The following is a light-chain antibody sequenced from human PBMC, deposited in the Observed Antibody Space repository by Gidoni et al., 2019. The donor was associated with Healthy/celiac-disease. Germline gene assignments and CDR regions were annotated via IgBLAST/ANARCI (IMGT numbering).Light chain of an antibody. CDR3: SSYTSISVV. V-gene: IGLV2-14*01. Sequence: QSALTQPASVSGSPGQSITIPCTGTSSDVGGYNYVPWYQQHPGKAHKLMIYDFSKRPAGVSNRFFGSKSGNTASLTISGLHAEYEADYYCSSYTSISVVFGGGTKLTVL. CDR1: SSDVGGYNY. J-gene: IGLJ2*01. CDR2: DFS.